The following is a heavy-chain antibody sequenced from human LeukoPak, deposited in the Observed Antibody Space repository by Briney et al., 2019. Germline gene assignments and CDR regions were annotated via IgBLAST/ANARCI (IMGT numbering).Heavy chain of an antibody. CDR1: GFTFSSYG. CDR3: ARDRGYSSSWYYYYYYMDV. CDR2: ISGSGGST. V-gene: IGHV3-23*01. Sequence: GGSLRLSCAASGFTFSSYGMIWVRQAPGKGLEWVSGISGSGGSTYVADSVKGRFTVSRDNSKNTLYLQMNSLRAEDTAVYYCARDRGYSSSWYYYYYYMDVWGKGTTVTVSS. J-gene: IGHJ6*03. D-gene: IGHD6-13*01.